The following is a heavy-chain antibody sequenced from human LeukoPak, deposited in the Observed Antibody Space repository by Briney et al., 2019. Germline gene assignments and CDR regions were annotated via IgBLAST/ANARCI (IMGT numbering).Heavy chain of an antibody. J-gene: IGHJ6*04. D-gene: IGHD3-22*01. CDR1: GFTFSSYE. CDR3: AELGITMIAGV. V-gene: IGHV3-48*03. Sequence: PGGSLRLSCAASGFTFSSYEMNWVRQAAGKGLEWVSYISSSGSTIYYADLVKGRFTISRANDKNSLYLQMNSLRSEDTAVYYCAELGITMIAGVWGKGPTVTTPS. CDR2: ISSSGSTI.